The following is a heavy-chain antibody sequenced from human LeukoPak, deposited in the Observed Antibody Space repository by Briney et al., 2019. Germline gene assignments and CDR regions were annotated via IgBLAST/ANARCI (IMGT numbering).Heavy chain of an antibody. CDR1: GGSISSSSYY. J-gene: IGHJ5*02. Sequence: SETLSLTCTVSGGSISSSSYYWGWIRQPPGKGLEWIGSIYYSGSTYYNPSLKSRVTISVDTSKNQLSLKLSSATAADTAVYYCARRPKTYYDSSGYYHWGQGTLVTVSS. CDR3: ARRPKTYYDSSGYYH. V-gene: IGHV4-39*01. CDR2: IYYSGST. D-gene: IGHD3-22*01.